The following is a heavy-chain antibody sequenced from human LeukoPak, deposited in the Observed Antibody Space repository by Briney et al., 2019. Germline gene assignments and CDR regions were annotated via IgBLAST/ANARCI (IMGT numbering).Heavy chain of an antibody. Sequence: ASVTVSCTVSGYTLTELSMHWVRQAPGKGLEWMGGFDPEDGETIYAQKFQGRVTMTEDTSTDTAYMELSSLRSEDTAVYYCATATPGYSSPWDYWGQGTLVTVSS. J-gene: IGHJ4*02. CDR2: FDPEDGET. V-gene: IGHV1-24*01. CDR3: ATATPGYSSPWDY. CDR1: GYTLTELS. D-gene: IGHD6-13*01.